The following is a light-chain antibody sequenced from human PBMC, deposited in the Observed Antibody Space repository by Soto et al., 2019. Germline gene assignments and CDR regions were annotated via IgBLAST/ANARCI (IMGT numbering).Light chain of an antibody. J-gene: IGKJ5*01. CDR3: QQYCSVSSIT. CDR2: DTF. Sequence: EIEVTQSPADVYLSPGKTATSSCRASQSVSGFLAWYQQKSGQAPRLLIFDTFNRATGIQGRFNGSGSGTDFTLTISRLEPEDFAVYYFQQYCSVSSITFGQGTLLEIK. V-gene: IGKV3-11*01. CDR1: QSVSGF.